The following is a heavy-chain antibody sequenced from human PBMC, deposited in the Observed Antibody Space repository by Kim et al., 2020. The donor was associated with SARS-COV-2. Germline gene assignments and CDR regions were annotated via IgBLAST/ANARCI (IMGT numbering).Heavy chain of an antibody. J-gene: IGHJ5*02. D-gene: IGHD3-9*01. CDR3: ARVVSTGYYTWFDP. V-gene: IGHV4-59*01. Sequence: NPSLKSRVTISVDTAKNQFSLKLDSVTAADTAVYYCARVVSTGYYTWFDPWGQGTLVTVSS.